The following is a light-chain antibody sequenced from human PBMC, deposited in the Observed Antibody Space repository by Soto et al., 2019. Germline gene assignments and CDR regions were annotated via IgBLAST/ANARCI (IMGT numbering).Light chain of an antibody. CDR1: QSVSSNY. Sequence: EIVLTQSPGTLSLSPGEGATLSCRASQSVSSNYFAWYQQKPGQAPRLLIYGTSRRATGIPDRFSGSGAGTDFTLTISRLEPEDFARYFCQQHSGSSLTFRGGSRVEIK. J-gene: IGKJ4*01. CDR2: GTS. CDR3: QQHSGSSLT. V-gene: IGKV3-20*01.